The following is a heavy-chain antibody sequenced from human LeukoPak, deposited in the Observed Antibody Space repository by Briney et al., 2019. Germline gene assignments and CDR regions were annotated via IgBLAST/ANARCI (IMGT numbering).Heavy chain of an antibody. CDR2: IFTSGST. CDR1: GDSISSGSYY. Sequence: SQTLSLTCTVSGDSISSGSYYWSWIRQPAGKGLEWIGRIFTSGSTNYNSSLKSRVTISVDTSKNQFSLKLSSVTAADTAVYYCARGYRDCSSTSCTPEPFYDFWGQGTLVTVSS. V-gene: IGHV4-61*02. CDR3: ARGYRDCSSTSCTPEPFYDF. D-gene: IGHD2-2*01. J-gene: IGHJ4*02.